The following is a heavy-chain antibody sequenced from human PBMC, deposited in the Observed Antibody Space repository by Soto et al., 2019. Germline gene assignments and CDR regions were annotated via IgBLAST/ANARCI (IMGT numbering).Heavy chain of an antibody. CDR2: INVGNGDT. J-gene: IGHJ4*02. CDR1: GYSFTSNP. CDR3: ASRPNMYRGPFDY. V-gene: IGHV1-3*01. Sequence: QVQLVQSGAEVKKPGASMKVSCKASGYSFTSNPIHWVRQAPGQRFEWMGWINVGNGDTEYSQNFQGRVSITSDTSANTGYMELSSLRSADTAVYYCASRPNMYRGPFDYWGQGTLITVSS. D-gene: IGHD1-1*01.